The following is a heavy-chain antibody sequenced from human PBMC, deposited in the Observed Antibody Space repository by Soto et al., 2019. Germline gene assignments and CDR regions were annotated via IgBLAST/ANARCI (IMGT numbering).Heavy chain of an antibody. V-gene: IGHV3-23*01. CDR3: AKDRMITFGGAIEPGPYYFDS. D-gene: IGHD3-16*02. CDR2: ISGSGSDT. J-gene: IGHJ4*02. Sequence: GGSLRLSCAASGFTFSSFAMSWVRQAPGKGLEWVSAISGSGSDTYYADSVQGRFTIYRDNSKNTLYLQVSSLRAEDTANYYCAKDRMITFGGAIEPGPYYFDSWGPGTLVTSPQ. CDR1: GFTFSSFA.